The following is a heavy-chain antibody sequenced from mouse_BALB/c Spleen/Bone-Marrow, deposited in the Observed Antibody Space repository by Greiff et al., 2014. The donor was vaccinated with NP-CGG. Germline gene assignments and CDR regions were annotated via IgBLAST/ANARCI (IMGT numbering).Heavy chain of an antibody. D-gene: IGHD1-2*01. CDR3: TRPYYGYVGYAY. CDR1: GYTFTSYY. V-gene: IGHV1S81*02. Sequence: VQLQQSGAELVKPGASVKLSCKASGYTFTSYYMYWVKQRPGQGLEWIGEINPSNGGTNFNEKFKSKATLTVDKSSSTAYMQLSSLTFGDSAIYYCTRPYYGYVGYAYWGQGTQVTVSA. J-gene: IGHJ3*01. CDR2: INPSNGGT.